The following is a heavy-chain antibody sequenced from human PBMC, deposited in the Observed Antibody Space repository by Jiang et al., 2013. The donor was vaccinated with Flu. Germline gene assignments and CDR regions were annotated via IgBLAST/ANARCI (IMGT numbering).Heavy chain of an antibody. CDR3: ARINTGYCSSTSFCYTRAFDI. D-gene: IGHD2-2*01. V-gene: IGHV2-70*01. J-gene: IGHJ3*02. CDR2: IDWDDDK. Sequence: EWLALIDWDDDKYYSTSLKTRLTISKDTSKNQVVLTMTNMDPVDTATYYCARINTGYCSSTSFCYTRAFDIWGQGTMVTVSS.